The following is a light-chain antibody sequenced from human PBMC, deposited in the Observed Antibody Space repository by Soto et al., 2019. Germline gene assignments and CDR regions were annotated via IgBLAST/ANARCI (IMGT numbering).Light chain of an antibody. CDR3: AAWDDSLNGVV. CDR1: SSNIGSNT. CDR2: SYN. J-gene: IGLJ2*01. V-gene: IGLV1-44*01. Sequence: QSVLTQPPSASGPPGQRVTISCSGSSSNIGSNTVNWYQQLPGTAPRLLIYSYNQRPSGVPDRFSGSKSGTSASLAISGLQSEDEADYYCAAWDDSLNGVVFGGGTKLTVL.